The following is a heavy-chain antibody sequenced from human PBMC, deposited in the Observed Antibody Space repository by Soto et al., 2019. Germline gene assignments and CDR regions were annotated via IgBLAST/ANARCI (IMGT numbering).Heavy chain of an antibody. Sequence: EVQLVESGGGLVQPGGSLRLSCATSGFTFSSYSMIWVRQPPGKGLECISYIDSGGTTIYQTDSVKGRFTISRDNAKNSLYLQMNSLRDEDTAVYYCARRTSGWYSDYWGLGTLVTVSS. J-gene: IGHJ4*02. V-gene: IGHV3-48*02. D-gene: IGHD6-19*01. CDR1: GFTFSSYS. CDR2: IDSGGTTI. CDR3: ARRTSGWYSDY.